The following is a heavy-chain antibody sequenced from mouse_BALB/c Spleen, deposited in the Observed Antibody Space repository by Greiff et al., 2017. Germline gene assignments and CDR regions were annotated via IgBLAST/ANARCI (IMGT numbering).Heavy chain of an antibody. Sequence: EVKVVESGGGLVQPGGSLRLSCATSGFTFTDYYMSWVRQPPGKALEWLGFIRNKANGYTTEYSASVKGRFTISRDNSQSILYLQMNTLRAEDSATYYCASLYRNFYAMDYWGQGTSVTVSS. CDR1: GFTFTDYY. CDR3: ASLYRNFYAMDY. V-gene: IGHV7-3*02. J-gene: IGHJ4*01. D-gene: IGHD2-1*01. CDR2: IRNKANGYTT.